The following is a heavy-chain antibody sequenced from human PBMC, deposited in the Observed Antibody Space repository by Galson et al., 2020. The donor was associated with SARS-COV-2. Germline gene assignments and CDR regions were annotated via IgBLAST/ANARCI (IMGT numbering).Heavy chain of an antibody. D-gene: IGHD3-10*01. CDR2: ISYDGSNK. CDR3: AGGLLWFGELLI. CDR1: GFTFSSYA. J-gene: IGHJ4*02. V-gene: IGHV3-30*04. Sequence: GGSLRLSCAASGFTFSSYAMHWVRQAPGKGLEWVAVISYDGSNKYYADSVKGRFTISRDNSENTLYLQMNSLRAEDTAVYYCAGGLLWFGELLIWGQGTLVTVSS.